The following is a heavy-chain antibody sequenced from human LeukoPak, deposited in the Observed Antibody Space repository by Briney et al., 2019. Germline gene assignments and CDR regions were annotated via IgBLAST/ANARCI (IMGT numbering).Heavy chain of an antibody. J-gene: IGHJ5*02. CDR1: GFTFSNSA. Sequence: PGGSLRLSCAASGFTFSNSAMSWVRQAPGKGLEWVSTLSGSGITTYYADSVKGRFTISRDNSKNTLYLQMNSLRAEDTAGYYCAKDLVGATVDPWGQGTLVTVSS. CDR2: LSGSGITT. V-gene: IGHV3-23*01. CDR3: AKDLVGATVDP. D-gene: IGHD1-26*01.